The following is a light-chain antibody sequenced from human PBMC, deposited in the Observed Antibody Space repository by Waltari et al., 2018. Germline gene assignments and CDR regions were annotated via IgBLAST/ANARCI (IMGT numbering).Light chain of an antibody. CDR1: SSDIGGYNY. CDR3: TSYTSDNLYV. CDR2: ETS. J-gene: IGLJ1*01. Sequence: QSALTQPASVSGSPGQSITISCAGTSSDIGGYNYVSWYQQHPDEAPKPIIYETSKRPSGVSNRFSASKSGDTASLTISGLQAEDESDYYCTSYTSDNLYVFGSGTKVTVL. V-gene: IGLV2-14*01.